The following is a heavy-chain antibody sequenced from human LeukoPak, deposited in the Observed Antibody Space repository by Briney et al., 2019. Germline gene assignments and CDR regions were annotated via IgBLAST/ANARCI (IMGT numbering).Heavy chain of an antibody. Sequence: SETLSLTCIVSGYSISSGFYWGWIRQPPGKGLEWIGSIDHSGSTYYKPSLKNRVTILEDKSKKQFSLKLSSVTAADTAVYYCARRYYGSGSKPRRGSTYNWFDPWGQGTLVTVSS. CDR1: GYSISSGFY. CDR3: ARRYYGSGSKPRRGSTYNWFDP. V-gene: IGHV4-38-2*02. J-gene: IGHJ5*02. D-gene: IGHD3-10*01. CDR2: IDHSGST.